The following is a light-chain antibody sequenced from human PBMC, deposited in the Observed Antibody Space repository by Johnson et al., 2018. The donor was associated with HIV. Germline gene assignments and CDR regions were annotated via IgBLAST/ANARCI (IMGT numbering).Light chain of an antibody. Sequence: QSVLTQPPSVSAAPGQKVTISCSGSSSNIGTNYVSWYQQLPGTAPKLLIFDNHKRPTGIPDRLPSSKSGTSATLGITGLQTGDEAEYYCGTWDRVLRVAFFGSVNKVTVL. J-gene: IGLJ1*01. CDR2: DNH. CDR3: GTWDRVLRVAF. V-gene: IGLV1-51*01. CDR1: SSNIGTNY.